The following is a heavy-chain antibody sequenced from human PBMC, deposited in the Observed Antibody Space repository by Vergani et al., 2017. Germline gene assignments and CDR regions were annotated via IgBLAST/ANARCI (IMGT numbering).Heavy chain of an antibody. CDR1: GFTFSSYG. J-gene: IGHJ4*02. V-gene: IGHV3-30*02. Sequence: VQLVESGGGLVQPGGSLRLSCAASGFTFSSYGMHWVRQAPGKGLEWVAFIRYDGSNKYYADSVKGRFTISRDNSKNTLYLHMNSLRPEDTAVYYCGRDLSSGSMTFYRGSGYESKWALDYWGQGTLVTVSS. D-gene: IGHD3-22*01. CDR2: IRYDGSNK. CDR3: GRDLSSGSMTFYRGSGYESKWALDY.